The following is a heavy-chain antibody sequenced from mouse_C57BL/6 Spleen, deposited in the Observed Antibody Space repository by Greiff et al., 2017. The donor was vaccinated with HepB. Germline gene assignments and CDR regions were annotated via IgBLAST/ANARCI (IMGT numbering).Heavy chain of an antibody. CDR2: IDPSDSET. J-gene: IGHJ3*01. CDR1: GYTFTSYW. CDR3: AEGGRGFAY. D-gene: IGHD3-3*01. V-gene: IGHV1-52*01. Sequence: QVQLQQPGAELVRPGSSVKLSCKASGYTFTSYWMHWVKQRPIQGLEWIGNIDPSDSETHYNQKFKDKATLTVDKSSSTAYMQLSSLTSGDCEVYYCAEGGRGFAYWGQGTLVTVSA.